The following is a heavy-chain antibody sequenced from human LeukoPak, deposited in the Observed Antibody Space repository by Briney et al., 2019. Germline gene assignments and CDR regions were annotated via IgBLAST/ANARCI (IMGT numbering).Heavy chain of an antibody. Sequence: PGGSLRLSCAASGFTFSSYAMHWVRQAPGKGLEYVSAISSNGGSTYYANSVKGRFTISRDNSKNTLYLQMGSLRAEDMAVYYCARGGRAARLFDYWGPGTLVTVSS. CDR1: GFTFSSYA. J-gene: IGHJ4*02. CDR2: ISSNGGST. D-gene: IGHD6-6*01. CDR3: ARGGRAARLFDY. V-gene: IGHV3-64*01.